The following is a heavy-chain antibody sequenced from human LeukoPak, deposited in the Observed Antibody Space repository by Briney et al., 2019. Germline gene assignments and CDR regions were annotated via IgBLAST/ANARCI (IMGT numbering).Heavy chain of an antibody. Sequence: GGSLRLSCAASGFPFSNHAMSWVRQAPGKGLEWVSYISRIISYADSVKGRFTMSRDNAKNSLYLQMNSLRAEDTAVYYCVRDTAYAFDMWGQGTMVTVSS. V-gene: IGHV3-48*01. CDR2: ISRII. D-gene: IGHD2-21*02. CDR3: VRDTAYAFDM. CDR1: GFPFSNHA. J-gene: IGHJ3*02.